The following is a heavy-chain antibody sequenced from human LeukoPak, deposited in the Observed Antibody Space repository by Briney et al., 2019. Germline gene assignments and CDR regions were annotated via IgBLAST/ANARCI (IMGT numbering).Heavy chain of an antibody. CDR2: IYYSGST. CDR3: ARTNRNYDSSGYYYVTYYFDY. CDR1: GVSISSYY. J-gene: IGHJ4*02. V-gene: IGHV4-59*01. Sequence: SETLSLTCTVSGVSISSYYWSWIRQPPGKGLEWIGYIYYSGSTNYNPSLKSRVTISVDTSKNQFSLKLSSVTAADTAVYYCARTNRNYDSSGYYYVTYYFDYWGQGTLVTVSS. D-gene: IGHD3-22*01.